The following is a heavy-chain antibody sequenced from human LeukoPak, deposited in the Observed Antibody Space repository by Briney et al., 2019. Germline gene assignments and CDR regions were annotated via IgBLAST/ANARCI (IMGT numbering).Heavy chain of an antibody. CDR1: GYTFTGYY. D-gene: IGHD3-9*01. Sequence: ASVKVSCKASGYTFTGYYMHWVRQAPGQGLEWMGWINPNSGGTNYAQKFQGRVTMTRDTSISTAYMELSRLRSDDTAVYYCARVPYYDILTGYGASDYYYYMDVWGKGTTVTISS. J-gene: IGHJ6*03. CDR3: ARVPYYDILTGYGASDYYYYMDV. V-gene: IGHV1-2*02. CDR2: INPNSGGT.